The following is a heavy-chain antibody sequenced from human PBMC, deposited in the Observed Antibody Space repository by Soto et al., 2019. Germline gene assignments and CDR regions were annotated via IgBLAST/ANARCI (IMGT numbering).Heavy chain of an antibody. Sequence: QVQLVESGGGVVQPGRSLRLSCAASGVTLSNFGMHWVRQAPGKGLEWVAVISRDGSTMFYAGSVKGRFTISRDSSRNTVYLQMNSLRAEDTAVYQCVGEVASGYWGQGTLVTVSS. CDR1: GVTLSNFG. D-gene: IGHD2-21*01. V-gene: IGHV3-30*03. J-gene: IGHJ4*02. CDR2: ISRDGSTM. CDR3: VGEVASGY.